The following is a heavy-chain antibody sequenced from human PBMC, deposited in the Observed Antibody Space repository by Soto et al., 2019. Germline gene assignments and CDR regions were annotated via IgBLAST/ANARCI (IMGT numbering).Heavy chain of an antibody. V-gene: IGHV4-34*01. CDR3: ARSHYGDYVVFDY. CDR2: INHIGST. D-gene: IGHD4-17*01. Sequence: QVQLQQWGAGLLKPSETLSLTCAVYGGSFSGYYWSWIRQPPGKGLEWIGEINHIGSTNYNPSLKSRVTIAVDTSKNQFSLKLSSVTAADTAVYYCARSHYGDYVVFDYWGQGTLVTVSS. CDR1: GGSFSGYY. J-gene: IGHJ4*02.